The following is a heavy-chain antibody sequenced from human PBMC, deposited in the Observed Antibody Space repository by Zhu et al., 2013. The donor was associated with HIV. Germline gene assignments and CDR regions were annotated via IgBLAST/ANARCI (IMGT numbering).Heavy chain of an antibody. CDR2: IIPIFGTA. CDR3: ARDFSGSHNADYYGMDV. D-gene: IGHD1-26*01. Sequence: QVQLVQSGAEVKKPGSSVKVSCKASGGTFSSYAISWVRQAPGQGLEWMGGIIPIFGTANYAQKFQGRVTITADKSTSTAYMELSSLRSEDTAVYYCARDFSGSHNADYYGMDVWGQGTTVTVSS. J-gene: IGHJ6*02. CDR1: GGTFSSYA. V-gene: IGHV1-69*06.